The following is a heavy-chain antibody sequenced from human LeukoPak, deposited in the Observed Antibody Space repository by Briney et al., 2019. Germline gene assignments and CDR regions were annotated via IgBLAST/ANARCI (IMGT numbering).Heavy chain of an antibody. CDR1: GGSISSGGYY. D-gene: IGHD3-10*01. V-gene: IGHV4-31*03. Sequence: PSETLSLTCTVSGGSISSGGYYWSWIRQHPGKGLEWIGYIYYSGSTYYNPSLKSRVTISVDTSKNQFSLKLSSVTAADTAVYYCARGPYGSGSYYYHGMDVWGQGTTVTVSS. J-gene: IGHJ6*02. CDR3: ARGPYGSGSYYYHGMDV. CDR2: IYYSGST.